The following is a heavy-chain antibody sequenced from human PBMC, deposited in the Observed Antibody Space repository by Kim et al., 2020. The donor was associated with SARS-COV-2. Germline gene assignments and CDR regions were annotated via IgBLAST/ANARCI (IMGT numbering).Heavy chain of an antibody. D-gene: IGHD3-10*01. CDR1: GGSISSGGYY. Sequence: SETLSLTCTVSGGSISSGGYYWSWIRQHPGKGLEWIGYIYYSGSTYYNPSLKSRVTISVDTSKNQFSLKLSSVTAADTAVYYCARGALNYYGSGSYPDYWGQGTLVTVSS. CDR2: IYYSGST. CDR3: ARGALNYYGSGSYPDY. V-gene: IGHV4-31*03. J-gene: IGHJ4*02.